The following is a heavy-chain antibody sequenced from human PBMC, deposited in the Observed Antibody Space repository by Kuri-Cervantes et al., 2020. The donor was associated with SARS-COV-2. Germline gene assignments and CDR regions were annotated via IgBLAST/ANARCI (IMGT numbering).Heavy chain of an antibody. CDR3: ARRFGDYGQFDY. CDR2: IYFTGNT. J-gene: IGHJ4*02. Sequence: SETLSLTCSVSGGSISSYYWSWIRQPPGKGLEWIGNIYFTGNTNYNPALGSRVTISIDTPKNQFSLMLGSLTAADTAAYYCARRFGDYGQFDYWGQGTLVTVSS. D-gene: IGHD2-21*01. CDR1: GGSISSYY. V-gene: IGHV4-59*01.